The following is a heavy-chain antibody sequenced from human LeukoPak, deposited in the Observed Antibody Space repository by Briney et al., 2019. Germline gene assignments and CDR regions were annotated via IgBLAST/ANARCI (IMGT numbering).Heavy chain of an antibody. CDR3: ACSSWYKKGSFDY. J-gene: IGHJ4*02. Sequence: SETLSLTCTVSGGSISSSSYYWGWIRQPPGKGLEWIGSIYYSGSTYYNPSLKSRVTISVDTSKNQFSLKLSSVTAADTAVYYCACSSWYKKGSFDYWGQGTLVTVSS. CDR2: IYYSGST. V-gene: IGHV4-39*01. CDR1: GGSISSSSYY. D-gene: IGHD6-13*01.